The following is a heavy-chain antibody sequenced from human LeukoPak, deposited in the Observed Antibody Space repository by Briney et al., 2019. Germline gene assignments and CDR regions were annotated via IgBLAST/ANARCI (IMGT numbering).Heavy chain of an antibody. D-gene: IGHD3-10*01. CDR2: ISSRGGST. Sequence: PGGSLRLSCAASGFTFSSYSMNWVRQAPGKGLEWVSYISSRGGSTYYADSVKGRLTISSDSSKNTLYLQMNSLRAEDTAVYYCAKNQQLWFGELLSWGQGTLVTVSS. J-gene: IGHJ5*02. CDR3: AKNQQLWFGELLS. V-gene: IGHV3-23*01. CDR1: GFTFSSYS.